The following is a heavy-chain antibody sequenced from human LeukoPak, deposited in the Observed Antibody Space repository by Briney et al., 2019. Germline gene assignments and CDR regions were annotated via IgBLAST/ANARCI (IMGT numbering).Heavy chain of an antibody. CDR1: GGSISSGGYY. J-gene: IGHJ3*02. D-gene: IGHD4-23*01. Sequence: SQTLSLTCTVSGGSISSGGYYWSWIRQHPGKGLEWIGHIYYSGSTYYNPSLKSRVTISVDTSENQFSLKLSSVTAADTAVYYCARESLRVPGYGGNSQDAFDIWGQGTMVIASS. CDR2: IYYSGST. V-gene: IGHV4-31*03. CDR3: ARESLRVPGYGGNSQDAFDI.